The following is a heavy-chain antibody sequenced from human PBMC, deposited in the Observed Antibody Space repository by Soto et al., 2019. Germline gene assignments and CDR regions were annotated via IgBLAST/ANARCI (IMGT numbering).Heavy chain of an antibody. Sequence: PSPTLSLTCAISGDSVSSNSAAWNWIRQYPSRGLEWLGRTYYRSKWYNDYAVSVKSRITIKPDTSKNQFSLQLNSVTPEDTAVYYCARDPDYGSGRGYYYHGMDVWGPGTTVTVSS. CDR2: TYYRSKWYN. V-gene: IGHV6-1*01. CDR1: GDSVSSNSAA. CDR3: ARDPDYGSGRGYYYHGMDV. J-gene: IGHJ6*02. D-gene: IGHD3-10*01.